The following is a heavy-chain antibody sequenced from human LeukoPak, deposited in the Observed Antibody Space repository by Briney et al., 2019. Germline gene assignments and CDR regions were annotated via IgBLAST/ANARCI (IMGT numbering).Heavy chain of an antibody. J-gene: IGHJ3*02. V-gene: IGHV3-20*01. CDR1: GFTFDDYG. D-gene: IGHD5-18*01. Sequence: GGSLRLSCAASGFTFDDYGMSWVRQAPGKGLEWVSGINWNGGSTGYADSVKGRFTISRDNAKNSLYLQMNSLRAEDTALYHCARVGGVDTAMADAFDIWGQGTMVTVSS. CDR2: INWNGGST. CDR3: ARVGGVDTAMADAFDI.